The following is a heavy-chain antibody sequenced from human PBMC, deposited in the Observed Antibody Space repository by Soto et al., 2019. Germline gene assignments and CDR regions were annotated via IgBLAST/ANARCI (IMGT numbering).Heavy chain of an antibody. V-gene: IGHV4-61*01. CDR3: ARGVGAGLTGYFDY. CDR2: IFYSGST. CDR1: GGSVSSGSYY. D-gene: IGHD7-27*01. J-gene: IGHJ4*02. Sequence: SDTLSLTCTVSGGSVSSGSYYWSWIRQPPGEGLEWIGYIFYSGSTNYNPSLKSRVTISVDTSKNQFSLKLSSVNAADTAVYYCARGVGAGLTGYFDYWGQGTLVTVSS.